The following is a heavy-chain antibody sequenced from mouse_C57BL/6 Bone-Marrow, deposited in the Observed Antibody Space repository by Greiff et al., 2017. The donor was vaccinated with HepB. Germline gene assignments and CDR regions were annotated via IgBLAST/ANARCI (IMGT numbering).Heavy chain of an antibody. CDR2: IYPRSGNT. CDR3: ARSIYYYGSSCSWFAY. J-gene: IGHJ3*01. D-gene: IGHD1-1*01. V-gene: IGHV1-81*01. CDR1: GYTFTSYG. Sequence: VQLQQSGAELARPGASVKLSCKASGYTFTSYGISWVKQRTGQGLEWIGEIYPRSGNTYYNEKFKGKATLTADKSSSTAYMELRSLTSEDSAVYFCARSIYYYGSSCSWFAYWGQGTLVTVSA.